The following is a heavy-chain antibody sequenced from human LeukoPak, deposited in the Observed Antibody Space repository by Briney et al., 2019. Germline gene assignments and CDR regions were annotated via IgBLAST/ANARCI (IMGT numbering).Heavy chain of an antibody. Sequence: GESLKISCKASGYSFASYWIGWVRQMPGKGLEWMGIIDPSDSETRYTPSFQGQVTISVDKSLTTAYVQWNSLKASDTAMYYCARQTAMGRSGDYWGQGTLVTVSS. CDR3: ARQTAMGRSGDY. J-gene: IGHJ4*02. V-gene: IGHV5-51*01. CDR1: GYSFASYW. D-gene: IGHD5-18*01. CDR2: IDPSDSET.